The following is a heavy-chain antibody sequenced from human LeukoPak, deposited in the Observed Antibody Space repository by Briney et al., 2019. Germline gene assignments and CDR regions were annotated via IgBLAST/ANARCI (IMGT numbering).Heavy chain of an antibody. CDR2: IGGGGHST. CDR1: GFTFSSSA. D-gene: IGHD6-19*01. J-gene: IGHJ5*02. CDR3: AKGLSSGYHLHSIDL. V-gene: IGHV3-23*01. Sequence: AGGSLRLSCAASGFTFSSSAMTWVRQAPGKGLEWVSGIGGGGHSTFYTDSVRGRFTVSRDNSKNTLYLQMNSLRADDTAVYYCAKGLSSGYHLHSIDLWGQGTLVTVSS.